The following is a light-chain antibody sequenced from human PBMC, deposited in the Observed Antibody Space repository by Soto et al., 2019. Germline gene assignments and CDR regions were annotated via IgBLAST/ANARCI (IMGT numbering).Light chain of an antibody. J-gene: IGKJ5*01. CDR2: GAS. CDR3: KKYAGSTQT. V-gene: IGKV3-20*01. Sequence: EIVWTPSPGTLSLSPGESATLSCRASQSVSNNYLAWYQQNPGQAPRLLIYGASSRATGVPDRFSGSGSGTDFTLKIRRLETEDLAVYDCKKYAGSTQTVGQGKRREIK. CDR1: QSVSNNY.